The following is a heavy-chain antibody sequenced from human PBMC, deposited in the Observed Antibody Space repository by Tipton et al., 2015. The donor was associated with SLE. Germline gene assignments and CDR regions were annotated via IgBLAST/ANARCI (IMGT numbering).Heavy chain of an antibody. CDR3: TRGVRGYYDYSYMDV. CDR2: ISHSGSA. J-gene: IGHJ6*03. Sequence: WSWIRQPPGKGLEWIGEISHSGSANYNASLKSRVTMSLDKSNNQFSLRLSSVTAADTAVYYCTRGVRGYYDYSYMDVWGKGTTVTISS. D-gene: IGHD3-10*02. V-gene: IGHV4-34*01.